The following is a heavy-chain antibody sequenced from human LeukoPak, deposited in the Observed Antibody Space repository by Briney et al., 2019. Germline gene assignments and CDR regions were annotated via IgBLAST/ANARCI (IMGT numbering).Heavy chain of an antibody. V-gene: IGHV3-30*02. CDR3: AKEYYDSSGYHRGYFDY. CDR2: IRYGGSNK. CDR1: GFTFSSYG. J-gene: IGHJ4*02. D-gene: IGHD3-22*01. Sequence: GGSLRLSCGTSGFTFSSYGMHWVRQAPGKGLEWVAFIRYGGSNKYYADSVKGRFTISRDNSKNTLYLQMNSLRAEDTAVYYCAKEYYDSSGYHRGYFDYWGQGTLVTVSS.